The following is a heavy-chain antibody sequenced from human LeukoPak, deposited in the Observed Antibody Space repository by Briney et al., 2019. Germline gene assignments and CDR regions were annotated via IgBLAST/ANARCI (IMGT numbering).Heavy chain of an antibody. CDR3: VRAADFWGGYYATIYFDY. CDR1: GGSFSGFY. V-gene: IGHV4-34*01. D-gene: IGHD3-3*01. Sequence: SETLSLTCAVYGGSFSGFYWSWIRQPPGKGLEWIGEINHSGSTNYYPSLKSRVTISVDTSKNRFSLKLSSVTAADTAVYYCVRAADFWGGYYATIYFDYWGQGTLVTVSS. J-gene: IGHJ4*02. CDR2: INHSGST.